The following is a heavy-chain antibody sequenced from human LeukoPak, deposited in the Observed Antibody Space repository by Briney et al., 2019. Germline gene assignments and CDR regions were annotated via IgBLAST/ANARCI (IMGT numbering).Heavy chain of an antibody. D-gene: IGHD5-12*01. Sequence: SETLSLTCTVSGGSISSYYWSWIRQPPGKGLEWIGYIYYSGSTNYNPSLKSRVTISVDTSKNQFSLKLSSVTAADTAVYYCARGLGMTDYWGQGTLVTVSS. J-gene: IGHJ4*02. CDR2: IYYSGST. CDR1: GGSISSYY. CDR3: ARGLGMTDY. V-gene: IGHV4-59*01.